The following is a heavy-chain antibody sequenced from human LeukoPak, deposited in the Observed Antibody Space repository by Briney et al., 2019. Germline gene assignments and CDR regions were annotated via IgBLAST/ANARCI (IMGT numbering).Heavy chain of an antibody. Sequence: GGSLRPSCAASGFTFSSYGMHWVRQAPGKGLEWVAVISYDGSNKYYADSVKGRFTISRDNSKNTLYLQMNSLRAEDTAVYYCAKDVYYDSSLLDYWGQGTLVAVSS. CDR2: ISYDGSNK. V-gene: IGHV3-30*18. J-gene: IGHJ4*02. CDR1: GFTFSSYG. D-gene: IGHD3-22*01. CDR3: AKDVYYDSSLLDY.